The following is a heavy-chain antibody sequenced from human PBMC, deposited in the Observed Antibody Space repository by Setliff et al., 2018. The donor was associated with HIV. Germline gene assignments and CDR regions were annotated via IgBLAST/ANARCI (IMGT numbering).Heavy chain of an antibody. CDR3: ARTVTGGPIMVRAAFDI. V-gene: IGHV4-4*07. D-gene: IGHD3-10*01. J-gene: IGHJ3*02. CDR2: IYTSGSN. Sequence: SETLSLTCTVAGGSINSYYWSWIRQPAGKGLEWIGRIYTSGSNNYNPSLKSRVTMSVDTSKNQFSLKLSSVTAADTAVYYCARTVTGGPIMVRAAFDIWGQGTMVTVSS. CDR1: GGSINSYY.